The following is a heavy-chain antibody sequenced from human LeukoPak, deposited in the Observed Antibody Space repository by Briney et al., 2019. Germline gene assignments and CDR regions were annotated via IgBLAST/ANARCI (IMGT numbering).Heavy chain of an antibody. CDR2: IYYTGST. CDR3: ARSSLAVYFDY. Sequence: SETLSLTCTVSGGSISSNSYYWGWIRQPPGKGLEWIGSIYYTGSTYYNPSLKSRVTISVDTSKNQFSLKLRSVTAADTAMYFCARSSLAVYFDYWGQGTLVTASS. CDR1: GGSISSNSYY. D-gene: IGHD6-19*01. J-gene: IGHJ4*02. V-gene: IGHV4-39*01.